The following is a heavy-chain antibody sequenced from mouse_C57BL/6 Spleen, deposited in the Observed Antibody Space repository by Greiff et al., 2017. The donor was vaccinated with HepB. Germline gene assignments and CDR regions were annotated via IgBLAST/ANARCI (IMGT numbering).Heavy chain of an antibody. CDR2: ILPGSGST. J-gene: IGHJ4*01. D-gene: IGHD2-3*01. Sequence: VQLQQSGAELMKPGASVKLSCKATGYTFTGYWIEWVKQRPGHGLEWIGEILPGSGSTNYNEKFKGKATFTADTSSNTAYMQLSSLTTEDSAIYYCARPRDDGYYVIYAMDYWGQGTSVTVSS. CDR3: ARPRDDGYYVIYAMDY. V-gene: IGHV1-9*01. CDR1: GYTFTGYW.